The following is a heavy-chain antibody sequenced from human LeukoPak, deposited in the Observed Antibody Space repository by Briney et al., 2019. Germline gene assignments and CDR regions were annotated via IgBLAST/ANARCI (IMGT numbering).Heavy chain of an antibody. D-gene: IGHD3-10*01. CDR3: AKARPRGVIIVNFDY. CDR1: GFTFSSYA. J-gene: IGHJ4*02. V-gene: IGHV3-23*01. CDR2: ISGSGGST. Sequence: GGSLRLSCAASGFTFSSYAMSWVRQAPGKGLEWVSAISGSGGSTYYADSVKGRFTISRDNSKNTLYLQMNSQRAEDTAVYYCAKARPRGVIIVNFDYWGQGTLVTVCS.